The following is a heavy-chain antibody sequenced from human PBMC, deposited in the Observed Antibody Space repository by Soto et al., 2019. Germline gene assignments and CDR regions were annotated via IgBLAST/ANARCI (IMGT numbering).Heavy chain of an antibody. J-gene: IGHJ4*02. D-gene: IGHD6-19*01. CDR3: ARNPPGAGRFDV. CDR2: ISAYNGNT. Sequence: ASVKVSCKASGYTFTSYGISWVRQAPGQGLEWMGWISAYNGNTEYSQKFQGRVTITRDRSATTAYMELSSLRSEDTAVYYCARNPPGAGRFDVWGQGTLVTGSS. CDR1: GYTFTSYG. V-gene: IGHV1-18*01.